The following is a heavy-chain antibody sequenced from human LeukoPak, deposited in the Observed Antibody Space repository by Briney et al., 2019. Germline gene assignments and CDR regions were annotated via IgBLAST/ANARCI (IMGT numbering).Heavy chain of an antibody. Sequence: SETLSLTCAVYGGSFSSYYWSWIRQPAGKGLEWIGRIYTSGSTNYNPSLKSRVTMSVDTSKNQFSLKLSSVTAADTAVYYCARASRRYSSGWYPLDAFDIWGQGTMVTVSS. CDR2: IYTSGST. CDR3: ARASRRYSSGWYPLDAFDI. J-gene: IGHJ3*02. V-gene: IGHV4-59*10. D-gene: IGHD6-19*01. CDR1: GGSFSSYY.